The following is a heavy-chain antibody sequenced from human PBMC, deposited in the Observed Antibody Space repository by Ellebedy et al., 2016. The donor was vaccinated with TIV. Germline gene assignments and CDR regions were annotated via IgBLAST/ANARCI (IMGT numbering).Heavy chain of an antibody. J-gene: IGHJ5*02. CDR1: GGSISSYY. CDR3: ARDLMASGWFDP. V-gene: IGHV4-59*01. D-gene: IGHD5-24*01. Sequence: SETLSLTCTVSGGSISSYYWSRIRQPPGKGLEWIGDIHYSGSTKYNPSLKSRATISVDTSKNQLSLNLNSVTAADTAVYYCARDLMASGWFDPWGQGTLVTVSS. CDR2: IHYSGST.